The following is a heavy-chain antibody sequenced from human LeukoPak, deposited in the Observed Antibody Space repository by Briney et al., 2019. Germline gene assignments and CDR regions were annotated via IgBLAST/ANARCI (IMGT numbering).Heavy chain of an antibody. V-gene: IGHV6-1*01. CDR3: ARGRSSAFDI. Sequence: SQALSLTCGISGDSVSTNGVAWNWIRQSPSRGLEWLGRTYYRSKWYNDYAVSVKSRITINPDTSRNQFSLQLNSVTPEDTAVYYCARGRSSAFDIWGQGTVVTVSS. CDR2: TYYRSKWYN. CDR1: GDSVSTNGVA. J-gene: IGHJ3*02.